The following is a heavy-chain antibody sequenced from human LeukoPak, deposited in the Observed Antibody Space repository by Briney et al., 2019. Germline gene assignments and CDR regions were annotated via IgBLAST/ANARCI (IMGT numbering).Heavy chain of an antibody. CDR1: DVSFSGYY. CDR3: AREEAWSSSSLGGFDP. V-gene: IGHV4-34*01. Sequence: SSETLSLTCAVYDVSFSGYYWSWIRQPPGKGLEWIGEINHSGSTNYNPSLKSRVTISVDTSKNQFSLKLRSVTAADTAVYYCAREEAWSSSSLGGFDPWGQGTLVAVSS. J-gene: IGHJ5*02. D-gene: IGHD6-6*01. CDR2: INHSGST.